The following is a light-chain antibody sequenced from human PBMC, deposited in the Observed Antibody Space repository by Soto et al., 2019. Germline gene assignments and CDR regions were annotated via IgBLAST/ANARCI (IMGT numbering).Light chain of an antibody. CDR3: QQYGSSRLT. V-gene: IGKV3-20*01. J-gene: IGKJ4*01. CDR2: GAS. Sequence: EIVLTQSPGTLSLFPGERATLSCGASQSVSSTYLAWYQQKPGQAPRLLIYGASSRATAIPDRFSGSGYGTDFTLTISRLEPEDFAVYYCQQYGSSRLTFGGGTKVEIK. CDR1: QSVSSTY.